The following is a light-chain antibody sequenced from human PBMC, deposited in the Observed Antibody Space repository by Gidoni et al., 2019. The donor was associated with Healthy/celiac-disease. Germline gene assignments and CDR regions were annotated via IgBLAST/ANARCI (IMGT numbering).Light chain of an antibody. CDR1: SGSIASNY. CDR2: EDN. V-gene: IGLV6-57*04. Sequence: NFMLTQPHSVSESPGTTVTISCTRSSGSIASNYVQWYQQRPGSAPTTVIYEDNQRPSGVPDRFSGSIDSSSNSASLTISGLKTEDEADYYCQSYDSSNQGVFGGGTQLTVL. J-gene: IGLJ7*01. CDR3: QSYDSSNQGV.